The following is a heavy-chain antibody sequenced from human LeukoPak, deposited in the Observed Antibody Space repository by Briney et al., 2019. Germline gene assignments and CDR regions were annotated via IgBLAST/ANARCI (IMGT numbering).Heavy chain of an antibody. Sequence: GESLKISCNGSGYTFTSYWIAWVRQMPGKRLEWMGIIYPGDSDTRYSPSFQGQVTISADKSISTAYLQWSSLKASDTAMYYCARVVADNWFDPWGQGTLVTVSS. D-gene: IGHD2-15*01. CDR1: GYTFTSYW. J-gene: IGHJ5*02. V-gene: IGHV5-51*01. CDR2: IYPGDSDT. CDR3: ARVVADNWFDP.